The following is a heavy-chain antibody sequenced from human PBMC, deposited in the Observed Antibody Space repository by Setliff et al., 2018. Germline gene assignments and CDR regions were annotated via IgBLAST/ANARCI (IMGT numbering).Heavy chain of an antibody. J-gene: IGHJ4*02. Sequence: SETLSLTCAVYGGSFSGYYWGWIRQPPGKGLEWIGSIYHSGSTYYNPSLKSRVTISVDTSKNQFSLKLSSVTAADTAVYYCARLRSSVRALQPFDYWGQGTLVTVSS. CDR1: GGSFSGYY. V-gene: IGHV4-38-2*01. CDR3: ARLRSSVRALQPFDY. D-gene: IGHD3-10*01. CDR2: IYHSGST.